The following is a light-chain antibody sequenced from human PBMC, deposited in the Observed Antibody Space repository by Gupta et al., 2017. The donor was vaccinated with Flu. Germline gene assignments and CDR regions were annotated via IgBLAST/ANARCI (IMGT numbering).Light chain of an antibody. CDR2: DVT. CDR3: SSHAGRVTWV. J-gene: IGLJ1*01. Sequence: QSAPTQPRSVSGSPGQSVTISCTGTSNDVGSSNRVSWSEQRPDKAPKLILYDVTERPSGVPDRFSGSKSGNTASLTISGLQADDEADYYCSSHAGRVTWVFGTGTTVTVL. CDR1: SNDVGSSNR. V-gene: IGLV2-11*01.